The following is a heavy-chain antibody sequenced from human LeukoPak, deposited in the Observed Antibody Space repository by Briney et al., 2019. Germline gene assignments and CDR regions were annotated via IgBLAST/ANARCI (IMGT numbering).Heavy chain of an antibody. J-gene: IGHJ4*02. V-gene: IGHV1-2*02. CDR2: INPNSGGT. Sequence: ASVKVSCKASGYTFTGYYMHWVRQAPGQGLEWMGWINPNSGGTNYAQKFQGRVTMTRDTSISTAYMELSRLRSDDTAVYYCARDYTHYYDSSSYYSNLDYWGQGTLVTVSS. D-gene: IGHD3-22*01. CDR3: ARDYTHYYDSSSYYSNLDY. CDR1: GYTFTGYY.